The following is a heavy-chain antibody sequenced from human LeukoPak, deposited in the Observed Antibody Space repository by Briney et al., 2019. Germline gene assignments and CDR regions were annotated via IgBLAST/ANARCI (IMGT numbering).Heavy chain of an antibody. CDR3: ARYSGSFPGWLDP. J-gene: IGHJ5*02. CDR2: INPAGSQK. CDR1: GLTFSSSW. Sequence: GGSLRLSCAASGLTFSSSWMNWVRQAPGKGLEWVANINPAGSQKDYVDSVKGRFTISRDNAKNSVFLQMNSLRAEDTAVYYCARYSGSFPGWLDPWGPGTLVTVSP. V-gene: IGHV3-7*01. D-gene: IGHD5-12*01.